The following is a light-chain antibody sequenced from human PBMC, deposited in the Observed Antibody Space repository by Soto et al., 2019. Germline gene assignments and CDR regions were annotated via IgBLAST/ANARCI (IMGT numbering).Light chain of an antibody. CDR3: QQRSNWPPIT. CDR2: DAS. V-gene: IGKV3-11*01. J-gene: IGKJ5*01. CDR1: QSVSSR. Sequence: EIVMTQSPGTLSLSPGERATLSCRASQSVSSRLAWYQQKPGQAPRLLIYDASNRATGIPARFSGSGSGTDFTLTIDNLEPEDFAVYYCQQRSNWPPITFGQGTRLEIK.